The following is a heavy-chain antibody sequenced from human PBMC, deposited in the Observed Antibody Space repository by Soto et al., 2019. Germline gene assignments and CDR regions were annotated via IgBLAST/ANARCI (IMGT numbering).Heavy chain of an antibody. CDR1: GFTFSSYG. V-gene: IGHV3-33*06. CDR2: IWYDGSNK. Sequence: GGSLRLSCAASGFTFSSYGMHWVRQAPGKGLEWVAVIWYDGSNKYYADSVKGRFTISRDNSRNTLYLQMNSLRADDTAVYYCAKLYWNPRYFDYWGQGTRVTVSS. D-gene: IGHD1-1*01. CDR3: AKLYWNPRYFDY. J-gene: IGHJ4*02.